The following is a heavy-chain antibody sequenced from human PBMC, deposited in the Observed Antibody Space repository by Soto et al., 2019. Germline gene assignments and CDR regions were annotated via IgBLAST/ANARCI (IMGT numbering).Heavy chain of an antibody. CDR3: ARGSGWLPDL. Sequence: QVQLQESGPGLVKSSETLSLTCTVSGDSMNTYYWSWIRRSPGKGLEWVGYMYSSGGTNYNPSLKCRVTISVDTSKNQFSLKLTSVTAADSAVYYCARGSGWLPDLWGQGTLVTVST. V-gene: IGHV4-59*01. CDR2: MYSSGGT. CDR1: GDSMNTYY. J-gene: IGHJ5*02. D-gene: IGHD3-10*01.